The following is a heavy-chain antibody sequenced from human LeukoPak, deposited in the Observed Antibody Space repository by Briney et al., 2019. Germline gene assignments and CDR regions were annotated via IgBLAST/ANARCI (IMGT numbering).Heavy chain of an antibody. Sequence: ASVKVSCKASGYTFTSYGISWVRQAPGQGLEWMGWISAYNGNTNYAQRLQGRVTMTTDTSTSTAYMELRSLRSDDTAVYYCARDRVYDYVWGSYRPLDYWGQGTLVTVSS. CDR2: ISAYNGNT. J-gene: IGHJ4*02. D-gene: IGHD3-16*02. V-gene: IGHV1-18*01. CDR1: GYTFTSYG. CDR3: ARDRVYDYVWGSYRPLDY.